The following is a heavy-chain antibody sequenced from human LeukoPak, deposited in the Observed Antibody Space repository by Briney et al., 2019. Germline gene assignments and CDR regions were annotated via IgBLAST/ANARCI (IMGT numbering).Heavy chain of an antibody. CDR1: GFTFSASW. CDR3: AKNYWNYFDY. CDR2: IDPEGSEK. Sequence: PGGSLRLSCAASGFTFSASWMTWVRQGPGKGPEWVATIDPEGSEKYYVNSVKGRFTISRDNAKNSLFLQLSSLRAEDTAVYFCAKNYWNYFDYWGQGALVTVSS. J-gene: IGHJ4*02. V-gene: IGHV3-7*01. D-gene: IGHD2/OR15-2a*01.